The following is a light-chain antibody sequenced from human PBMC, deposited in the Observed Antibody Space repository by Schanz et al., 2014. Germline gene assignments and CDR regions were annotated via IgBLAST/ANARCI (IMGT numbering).Light chain of an antibody. J-gene: IGLJ3*02. V-gene: IGLV2-23*01. CDR1: SSDVGRYNF. CDR3: FSYAGRNTYV. CDR2: EGS. Sequence: QSALTQPASVSGSPGQSITISCTGTSSDVGRYNFVSWYQQHPGKAPKLMIYEGSRRPSGVSNRFSGSKSGNTASLTISGLQAEDEADYYCFSYAGRNTYVFGGGTKLTVL.